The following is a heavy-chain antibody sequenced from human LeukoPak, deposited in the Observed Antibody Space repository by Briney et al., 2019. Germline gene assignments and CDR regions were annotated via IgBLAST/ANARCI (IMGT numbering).Heavy chain of an antibody. D-gene: IGHD3-10*01. CDR2: IYPGDSDT. V-gene: IGHV5-51*01. Sequence: GESLKISCKGSGYSFTSYWIGWVRQMPGKGLEWMGIIYPGDSDTRYSPSFQGQVTISADKSISTAYLQWSSLKASDTAMYYCARRWTYYYGSGSYYNDAFDIWGQGTMVTVSS. CDR1: GYSFTSYW. J-gene: IGHJ3*02. CDR3: ARRWTYYYGSGSYYNDAFDI.